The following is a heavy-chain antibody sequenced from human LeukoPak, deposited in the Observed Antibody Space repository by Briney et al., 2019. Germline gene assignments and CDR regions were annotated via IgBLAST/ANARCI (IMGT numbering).Heavy chain of an antibody. V-gene: IGHV3-30*18. CDR1: GFTFSSYG. J-gene: IGHJ4*02. CDR3: AKDTLGLWFGELRGEAYFDY. Sequence: GGSLRLSCAASGFTFSSYGMHGVRQAPGKGLEWVAVISYDGSNKYYADSVKGRFTISRDNSKNTLYLQMNSLRAEDTAVYYCAKDTLGLWFGELRGEAYFDYWGQGTLVTVSS. CDR2: ISYDGSNK. D-gene: IGHD3-10*01.